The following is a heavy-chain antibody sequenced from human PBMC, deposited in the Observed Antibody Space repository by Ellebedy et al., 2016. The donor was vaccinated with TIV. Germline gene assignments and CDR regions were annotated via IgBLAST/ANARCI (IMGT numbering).Heavy chain of an antibody. V-gene: IGHV4-38-2*02. D-gene: IGHD4-23*01. CDR3: ARDGAGRWDY. CDR1: GSSISSGYY. Sequence: MPSETLSLTCSVSGSSISSGYYWGWIRQPPGRGLEWIGSMFPSGSTYYSPSLKRRVTISVDTSKNQLSLGLRSVTAAGTAVYYCARDGAGRWDYWGPGTLVTVSS. CDR2: MFPSGST. J-gene: IGHJ4*02.